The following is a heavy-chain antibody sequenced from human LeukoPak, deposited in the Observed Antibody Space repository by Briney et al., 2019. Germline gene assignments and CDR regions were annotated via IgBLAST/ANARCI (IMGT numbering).Heavy chain of an antibody. CDR3: ARTHGDYAETHYFDY. CDR1: GGSISSGDYY. CDR2: IYYSGST. V-gene: IGHV4-30-4*01. J-gene: IGHJ4*02. Sequence: KPSETLSLTCTVSGGSISSGDYYWSWIRQPPGKGLEWIGYIYYSGSTYYNPSLKSRVTISVDTSKNQFSLKLSSVTAADTAVYYCARTHGDYAETHYFDYWGQGTLVTVSS. D-gene: IGHD4-17*01.